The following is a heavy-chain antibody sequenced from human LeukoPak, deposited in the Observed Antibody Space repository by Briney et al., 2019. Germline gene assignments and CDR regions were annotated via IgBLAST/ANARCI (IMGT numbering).Heavy chain of an antibody. CDR1: GYTFKSYD. CDR3: ARRAVAYYYYYYMDV. D-gene: IGHD6-19*01. CDR2: MNPKSGHT. Sequence: ASVKVSCKASGYTFKSYDINWVRQATGQGLEWVGWMNPKSGHTAYAQNFQGRVTMTRNTSTSTAYMELSSLKSEDTAVYYCARRAVAYYYYYYMDVWGKGTTVTVSS. V-gene: IGHV1-8*01. J-gene: IGHJ6*03.